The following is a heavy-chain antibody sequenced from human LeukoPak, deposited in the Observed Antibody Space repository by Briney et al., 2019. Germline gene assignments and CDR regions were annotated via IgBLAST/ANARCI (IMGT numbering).Heavy chain of an antibody. CDR1: GFTFSSSW. CDR2: IKQDGSEK. CDR3: ARDNPPDY. Sequence: GGSLRLSCVASGFTFSSSWMSWVRQAPGKGLEWVANIKQDGSEKSYVESVRGRFTISRDNTKNSLYLQLNSLRAEDTALYYCARDNPPDYWGQGTLVTVSS. J-gene: IGHJ4*02. V-gene: IGHV3-7*03.